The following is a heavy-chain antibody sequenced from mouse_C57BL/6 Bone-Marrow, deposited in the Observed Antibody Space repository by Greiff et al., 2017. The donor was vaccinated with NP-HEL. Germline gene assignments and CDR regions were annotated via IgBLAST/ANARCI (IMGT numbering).Heavy chain of an antibody. J-gene: IGHJ1*03. CDR1: GFNIKDDY. CDR2: IDPENGDT. V-gene: IGHV14-4*01. Sequence: VHVKQSGAELVRPGASVKLSCTASGFNIKDDYMHWVKQRPEQGLEWIGWIDPENGDTGYASKFQGKATITADTSSNTAYLQLSSLTSEDTAVYYCRGYYGSSRYFDVWGTGTTVTVSS. CDR3: RGYYGSSRYFDV. D-gene: IGHD1-1*01.